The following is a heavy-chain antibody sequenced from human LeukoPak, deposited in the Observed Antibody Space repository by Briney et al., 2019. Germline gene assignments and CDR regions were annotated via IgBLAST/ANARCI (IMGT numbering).Heavy chain of an antibody. V-gene: IGHV5-51*01. D-gene: IGHD1-14*01. CDR3: ARQPRVTAGITGTTYYYYGMDV. CDR2: IYLGDYDP. Sequence: GASRQISGQSSGFIFTSYWISGGRQLPGKGVEWMEIIYLGDYDPRYSPSFPGQVTISADKSISPAYLQSTSLKASDTAMYYCARQPRVTAGITGTTYYYYGMDVWGQGTPVTVSS. CDR1: GFIFTSYW. J-gene: IGHJ6*02.